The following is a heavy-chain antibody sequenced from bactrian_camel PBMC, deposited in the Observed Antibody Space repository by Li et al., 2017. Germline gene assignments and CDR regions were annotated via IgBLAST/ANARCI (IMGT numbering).Heavy chain of an antibody. D-gene: IGHD2*01. V-gene: IGHV3S1*01. CDR1: PATYTFKQYC. CDR3: ASWTSGGYCATWDSPFLGFDH. Sequence: HVQLVESGGGSVQAGGSLNLSCSVSPATYTFKQYCMGWFRQAPGKEREAVAAITTGGGGRYYVDSVKGRFAISQNNGKNTVYLQMDSLKPEDTAMYTCASWTSGGYCATWDSPFLGFDHWGQGTQVTVS. CDR2: ITTGGGGR. J-gene: IGHJ4*01.